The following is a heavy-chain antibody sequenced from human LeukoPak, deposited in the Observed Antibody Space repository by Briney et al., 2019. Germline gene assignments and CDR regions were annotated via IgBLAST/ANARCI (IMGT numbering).Heavy chain of an antibody. CDR1: GYTLTELS. J-gene: IGHJ4*02. Sequence: ASVKVSCKVSGYTLTELSMHWVRQAPGKGLEWMGGFDPEDGETIYAQKLQGRVTMTEDTSTDTAYMELSSLRSEDTAVYYCATARRGYSGYDPPPRDYWGQGTLVTVSS. CDR2: FDPEDGET. V-gene: IGHV1-24*01. D-gene: IGHD5-12*01. CDR3: ATARRGYSGYDPPPRDY.